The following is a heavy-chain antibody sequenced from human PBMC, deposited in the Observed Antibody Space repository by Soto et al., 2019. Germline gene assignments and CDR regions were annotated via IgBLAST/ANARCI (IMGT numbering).Heavy chain of an antibody. V-gene: IGHV1-69*13. Sequence: SVKVSFKASGGTFSSYAISWLRQAPGQGLEWMGGIIPIFGTANYAQKFQGRVTITADESTSTAYMELSSLRSEDTAVYYCARDQEKDYYYYGMDVWGQGTTVTVSS. CDR3: ARDQEKDYYYYGMDV. CDR2: IIPIFGTA. CDR1: GGTFSSYA. J-gene: IGHJ6*02.